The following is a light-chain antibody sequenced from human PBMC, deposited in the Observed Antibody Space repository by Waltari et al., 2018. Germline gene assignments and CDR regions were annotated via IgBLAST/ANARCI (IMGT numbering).Light chain of an antibody. CDR2: RGS. CDR1: QILFHSSTKKTN. J-gene: IGKJ1*01. V-gene: IGKV4-1*01. Sequence: QILFHSSTKKTNLAWFQHKPGQPPKLLVSRGSARESGVPDRFSASGSGTEFTLTISSLQAEDVAIYYCQQYYSLPRTFGQGTKVEIK. CDR3: QQYYSLPRT.